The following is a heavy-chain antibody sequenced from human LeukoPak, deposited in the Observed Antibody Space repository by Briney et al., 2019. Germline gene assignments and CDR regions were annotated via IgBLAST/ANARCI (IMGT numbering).Heavy chain of an antibody. D-gene: IGHD2-2*01. CDR1: GGSFSGYY. J-gene: IGHJ4*02. CDR2: INHSGST. V-gene: IGHV4-34*01. Sequence: PSETLSLTCAVYGGSFSGYYWSWIRQPPGKGLEWIGEINHSGSTNYNPSLKSRVTISVDTSKNQFSLKLSSVTAADTAVYYCARGNGVRDIVVVPAAHFDYWGQGAPVTVSS. CDR3: ARGNGVRDIVVVPAAHFDY.